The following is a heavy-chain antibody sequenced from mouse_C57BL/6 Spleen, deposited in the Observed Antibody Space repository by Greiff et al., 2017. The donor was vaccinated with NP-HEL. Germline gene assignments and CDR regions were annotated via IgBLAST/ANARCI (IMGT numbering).Heavy chain of an antibody. CDR3: ARIYYYGSSLYYYAMDY. J-gene: IGHJ4*01. V-gene: IGHV2-9-1*01. CDR2: IWTGGGT. D-gene: IGHD1-1*01. Sequence: VMLVESGPGLVAPSQSLSITCTVSGFSLTSYAISWVRQPPGKGLEWLGVIWTGGGTNYNSALKSRLSISKDNSKSQVFLKMNSLQTDDTARYYCARIYYYGSSLYYYAMDYWGQGTSVTVSS. CDR1: GFSLTSYA.